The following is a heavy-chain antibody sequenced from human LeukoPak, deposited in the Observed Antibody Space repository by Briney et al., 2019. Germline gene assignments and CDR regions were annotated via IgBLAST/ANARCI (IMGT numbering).Heavy chain of an antibody. CDR1: GYSISSGYY. V-gene: IGHV4-38-2*02. J-gene: IGHJ4*02. D-gene: IGHD5-18*01. CDR3: ARQIGYSYGYFDY. Sequence: SETLSLTCTVSGYSISSGYYWGWIRQPPGKGLEWIGTIHHSGSTNYNPSLKSRVTIAVDTSKNQFSLKLSSVTAADTAVYFCARQIGYSYGYFDYWGQGTLVTVSS. CDR2: IHHSGST.